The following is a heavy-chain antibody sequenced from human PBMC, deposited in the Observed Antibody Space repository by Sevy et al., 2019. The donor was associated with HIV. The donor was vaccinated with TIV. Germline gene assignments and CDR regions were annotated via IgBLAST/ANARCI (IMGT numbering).Heavy chain of an antibody. Sequence: GGSLRLSCAASGFTFSTYDMHWVRQVAGEGLEWVSGIGTLLDTYYAASVKGRFIISRDNAKNSLFLQMNSLRAGDTALYYCARACTAAGYKSGPIDAFDVWGQGTVVTVSS. CDR3: ARACTAAGYKSGPIDAFDV. J-gene: IGHJ3*01. V-gene: IGHV3-13*01. D-gene: IGHD6-13*01. CDR2: IGTLLDT. CDR1: GFTFSTYD.